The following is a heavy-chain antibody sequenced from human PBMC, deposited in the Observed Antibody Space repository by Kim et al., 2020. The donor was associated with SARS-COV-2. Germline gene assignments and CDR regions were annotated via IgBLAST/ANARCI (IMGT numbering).Heavy chain of an antibody. CDR2: T. Sequence: TNYYPPHKSLVTISVDTSKNQFSLKLSSVTAADTAVYYCARGGIAAAVDYWGQGTLVTVSS. D-gene: IGHD6-13*01. J-gene: IGHJ4*02. CDR3: ARGGIAAAVDY. V-gene: IGHV4-34*01.